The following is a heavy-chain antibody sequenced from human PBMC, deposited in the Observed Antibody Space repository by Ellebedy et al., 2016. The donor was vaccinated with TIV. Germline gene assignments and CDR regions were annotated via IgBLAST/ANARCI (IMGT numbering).Heavy chain of an antibody. CDR3: ARDDDPNSGYDPYYYFDL. CDR2: TWTDASKD. CDR1: GFTLSDYN. V-gene: IGHV3-30-3*01. D-gene: IGHD5-12*01. J-gene: IGHJ2*01. Sequence: GESLKISCAASGFTLSDYNMHWVRHVPGRGLEWVGVTWTDASKDYYADSVRGRFTISRDNSKNTLYLQMNSLRAEDTAVYYCARDDDPNSGYDPYYYFDLWGRGTLVTVSS.